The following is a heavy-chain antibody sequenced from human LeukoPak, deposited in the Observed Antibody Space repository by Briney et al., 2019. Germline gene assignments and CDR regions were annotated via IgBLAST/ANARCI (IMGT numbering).Heavy chain of an antibody. J-gene: IGHJ4*02. CDR1: GFTFRDHG. Sequence: GGSLRLSCAASGFTFRDHGMSWVRQAPGKGLEWICGIKWNGGSPGYADSVKGRFTISRDNSKNTLYLQMNSLRAEDTAVYYCAKDFAVTSIVNCWGQGTLVTVSS. CDR2: IKWNGGSP. V-gene: IGHV3-20*04. D-gene: IGHD4-17*01. CDR3: AKDFAVTSIVNC.